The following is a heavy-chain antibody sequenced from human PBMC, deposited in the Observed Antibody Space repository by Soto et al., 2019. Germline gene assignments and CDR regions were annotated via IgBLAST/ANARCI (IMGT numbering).Heavy chain of an antibody. CDR1: GFTVTSYY. Sequence: EVQLVESGGGLIQPGGSLRLSCAASGFTVTSYYMSWVRHAPGKGLEWVSVIYSGGSTSYAASVQGRFTIYRDNSKSTGYLQMNRLRAEDPAVYYCASDLGRDSNQHWGQGTLVTVSS. V-gene: IGHV3-53*01. D-gene: IGHD4-4*01. CDR2: IYSGGST. J-gene: IGHJ1*01. CDR3: ASDLGRDSNQH.